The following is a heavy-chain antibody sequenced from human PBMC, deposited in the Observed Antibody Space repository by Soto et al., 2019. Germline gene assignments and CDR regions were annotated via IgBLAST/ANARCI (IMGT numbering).Heavy chain of an antibody. CDR2: ISYDGSNK. CDR1: GFTFSSYG. D-gene: IGHD3-10*01. Sequence: GGSLRLSCASSGFTFSSYGMHWVRRAPGKGLEWVAVISYDGSNKDYADSVKCRFTISKDNSKNTLYLQMNSLRAEDTAVYYCAKDEKLLWFGELLSDLDYWGQGTLVTVS. V-gene: IGHV3-30*18. J-gene: IGHJ4*02. CDR3: AKDEKLLWFGELLSDLDY.